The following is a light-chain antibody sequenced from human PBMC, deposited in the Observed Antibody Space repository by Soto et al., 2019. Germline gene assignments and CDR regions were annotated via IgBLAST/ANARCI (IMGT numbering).Light chain of an antibody. J-gene: IGLJ1*01. CDR3: SSYTSSSTYV. V-gene: IGLV2-14*01. CDR2: DVS. CDR1: SSDVGGYEY. Sequence: QSVLTQPASVSGSPGQAIAISCTGNSSDVGGYEYVSWYQQHPDKAPNIMIYDVSNRPSGVSNRFSGSKSGNTASLTISGLQAEDEADYYCSSYTSSSTYVFGTGTKVTVL.